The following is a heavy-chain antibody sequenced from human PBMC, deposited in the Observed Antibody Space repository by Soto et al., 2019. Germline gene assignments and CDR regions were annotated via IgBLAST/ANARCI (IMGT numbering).Heavy chain of an antibody. V-gene: IGHV1-18*01. D-gene: IGHD2-15*01. J-gene: IGHJ6*02. Sequence: ASVKVSCKASGYIFINYGINWVRQAPGQGLEWMGWISAYNGNTNYAQKLQGRVTMTTDTSTSTAYMELRSLRSDDTAVYYCARSVGYYYDMDVWGQGTTVTVSS. CDR1: GYIFINYG. CDR2: ISAYNGNT. CDR3: ARSVGYYYDMDV.